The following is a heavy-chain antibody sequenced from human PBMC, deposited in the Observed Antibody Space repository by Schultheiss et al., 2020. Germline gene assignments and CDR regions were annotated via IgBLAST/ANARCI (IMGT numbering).Heavy chain of an antibody. CDR3: ARDLAAYGPYGMDV. CDR2: IYYSGST. D-gene: IGHD4-17*01. V-gene: IGHV4-31*03. J-gene: IGHJ6*02. CDR1: GGSISSGGYY. Sequence: SETLSLTCTVSGGSISSGGYYWSWIRQHPGKGLEWIGYIYYSGSTYYNPSLKSRVTISVDTSKNQFSLKLSSVTAADTAVYYCARDLAAYGPYGMDVWGQGTTVNVYS.